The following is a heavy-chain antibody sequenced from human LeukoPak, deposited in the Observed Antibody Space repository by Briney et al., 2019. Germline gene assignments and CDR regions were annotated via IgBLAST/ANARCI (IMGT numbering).Heavy chain of an antibody. V-gene: IGHV3-30-3*01. CDR3: ARDAPYTIFGVVIDPDYFDY. CDR1: GFTFSSYA. Sequence: PGGSLRLSCAASGFTFSSYAMHWVRQAPGKGLEWVAVISYDGSNKYYADSVKGRFTISRDNSKNTLYLQMNSLRAEDTAVYYCARDAPYTIFGVVIDPDYFDYWGQGTLVTVSS. D-gene: IGHD3-3*01. J-gene: IGHJ4*02. CDR2: ISYDGSNK.